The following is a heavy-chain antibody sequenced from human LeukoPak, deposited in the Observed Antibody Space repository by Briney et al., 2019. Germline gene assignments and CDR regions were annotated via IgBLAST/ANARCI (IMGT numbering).Heavy chain of an antibody. CDR3: ARRPRVYCSGGSCYPGIHYFDY. J-gene: IGHJ4*02. Sequence: SVKVSCKASGGTFSSYAISWVRQAPGQGLEWMGGIIPIFGTANYAQKFQGRVTITADESTSTAYMELSSLRSEDTAVYYCARRPRVYCSGGSCYPGIHYFDYWGQGTLVTVSS. CDR2: IIPIFGTA. V-gene: IGHV1-69*13. D-gene: IGHD2-15*01. CDR1: GGTFSSYA.